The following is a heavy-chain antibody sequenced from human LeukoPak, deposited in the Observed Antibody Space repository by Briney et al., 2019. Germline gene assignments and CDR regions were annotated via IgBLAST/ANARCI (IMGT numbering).Heavy chain of an antibody. J-gene: IGHJ3*02. CDR2: IYDSGST. CDR1: GGSIRSSYYY. CDR3: ATNIPHDAFDI. Sequence: PSETLSLTCTVSGGSIRSSYYYWGWIRQPPGKGLEWIGSIYDSGSTYYNPSLKSRVTISVDTSKNQFSLKLSSVTAADTAVYYCATNIPHDAFDIWGQGTMVTVSS. V-gene: IGHV4-39*07. D-gene: IGHD2-21*01.